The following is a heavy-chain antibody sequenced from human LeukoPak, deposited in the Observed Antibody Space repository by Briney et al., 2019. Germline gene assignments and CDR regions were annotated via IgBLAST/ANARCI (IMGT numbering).Heavy chain of an antibody. D-gene: IGHD6-19*01. V-gene: IGHV4-30-4*01. CDR2: IYYSGST. J-gene: IGHJ4*02. CDR3: ARGKGLENYFDY. CDR1: GGSISSGDYY. Sequence: PSQTLSLTCTVSGGSISSGDYYWSWIRQPPGKGLEWIGYIYYSGSTYYNPSLKSRVTISVDTSKNQFSLKLSSVTAADTAVYYCARGKGLENYFDYWGQGTLVTVSS.